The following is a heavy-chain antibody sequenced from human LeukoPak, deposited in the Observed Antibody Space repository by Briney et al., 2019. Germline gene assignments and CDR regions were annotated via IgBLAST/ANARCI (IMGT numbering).Heavy chain of an antibody. J-gene: IGHJ6*02. CDR2: ISRSGATI. CDR1: GFTFSAYG. D-gene: IGHD3-3*01. CDR3: ARHRPRWSLDV. Sequence: PGGSLRLSCAASGFTFSAYGMNWVRQAPGKGLEWVSYISRSGATIYYGDSVKGRFTISRDNAKNSLFLQTNSLRAEDTAVYFCARHRPRWSLDVWGQGTTVTVSS. V-gene: IGHV3-48*03.